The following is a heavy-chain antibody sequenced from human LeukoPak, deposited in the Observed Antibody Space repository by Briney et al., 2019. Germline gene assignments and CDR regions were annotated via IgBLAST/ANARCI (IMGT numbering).Heavy chain of an antibody. J-gene: IGHJ4*02. D-gene: IGHD3-9*01. CDR1: GGSISSHY. V-gene: IGHV4-59*08. CDR3: ARHSGGSGYPPAPFDY. Sequence: SETLSLTCTVSGGSISSHYWSWIRQPPGKGLECIGYFSNSGSTNYNPSLRSRVTISVDTSKNQFSLKLTSVTAADTAVYYCARHSGGSGYPPAPFDYWGQGTLVTVSS. CDR2: FSNSGST.